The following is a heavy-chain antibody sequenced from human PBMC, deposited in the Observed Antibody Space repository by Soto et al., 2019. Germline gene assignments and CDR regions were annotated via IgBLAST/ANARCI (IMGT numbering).Heavy chain of an antibody. CDR1: GYTFTTYE. CDR3: ARGRVFRGVTTSVPHAY. D-gene: IGHD3-10*01. J-gene: IGHJ4*02. CDR2: INGGNADT. V-gene: IGHV1-3*01. Sequence: QVQLVQSGAEVKKPGASVKVSCKASGYTFTTYEMHWVRQAPGQRLEWMGWINGGNADTKYSQKFQGRGSITRDTSASTVYMELSSLISYVTAGDYCARGRVFRGVTTSVPHAYWGQGPLVTVSS.